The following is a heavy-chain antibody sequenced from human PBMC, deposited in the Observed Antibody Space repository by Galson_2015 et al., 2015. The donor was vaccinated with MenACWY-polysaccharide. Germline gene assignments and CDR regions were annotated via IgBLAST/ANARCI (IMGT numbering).Heavy chain of an antibody. D-gene: IGHD1-26*01. J-gene: IGHJ6*02. V-gene: IGHV1-46*01. CDR3: ARDGRLAYYGMDV. Sequence: SVKVSCKASGYTFTSYYMHWVRQAPGQGLEWMGIIYPSGGSTSYAQKFQGRVTMTRDTSTSTVYMEVSSLRYEDTAVYYCARDGRLAYYGMDVWGQGTTVTVSS. CDR1: GYTFTSYY. CDR2: IYPSGGST.